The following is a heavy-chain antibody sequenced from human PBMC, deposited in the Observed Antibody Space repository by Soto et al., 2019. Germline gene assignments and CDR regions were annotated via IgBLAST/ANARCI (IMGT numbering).Heavy chain of an antibody. V-gene: IGHV3-30*18. J-gene: IGHJ4*02. CDR3: AKDLRRFLEWFPFEY. CDR2: ISYDGSNK. Sequence: PGGSLRLSCSASGFTFSSYGMHWVRQAPGKGLEWVAVISYDGSNKYYADSVKGRFTISRDNSKNTLYLQMNSLRAEDTAVYYCAKDLRRFLEWFPFEYWGQGTLVTVSS. CDR1: GFTFSSYG. D-gene: IGHD3-3*01.